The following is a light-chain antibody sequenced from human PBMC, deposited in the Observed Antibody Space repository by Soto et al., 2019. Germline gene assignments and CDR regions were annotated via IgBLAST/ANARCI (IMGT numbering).Light chain of an antibody. CDR2: DTF. CDR3: QQYGNPPWT. CDR1: QSVGSTY. Sequence: ETVLTQSPGTLSLSPGERATLSCRASQSVGSTYLAWYQQKPGQAPRLLIYDTFNRPTGIPYRFSGSGSGTDFTLTISRLEPEDFAVYHCQQYGNPPWTFGQGTKLEIK. V-gene: IGKV3-20*01. J-gene: IGKJ2*01.